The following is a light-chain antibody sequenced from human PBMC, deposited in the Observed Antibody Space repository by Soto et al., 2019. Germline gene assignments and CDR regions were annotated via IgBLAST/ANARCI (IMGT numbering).Light chain of an antibody. Sequence: QSALTQPASVSGSPGQSITISCNGTSSDIGANNYVSWYQQHPGKAPKLMIYDVDNRPSGVSNRFSGSKSGNTASLTISGLQAEDEAVYYCSSYTISNTGIFGGGTKLTVL. CDR3: SSYTISNTGI. CDR1: SSDIGANNY. CDR2: DVD. V-gene: IGLV2-14*03. J-gene: IGLJ2*01.